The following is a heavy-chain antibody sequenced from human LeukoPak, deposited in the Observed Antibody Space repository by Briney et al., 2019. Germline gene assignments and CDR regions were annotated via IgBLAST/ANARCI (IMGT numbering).Heavy chain of an antibody. Sequence: GGSLRLSCAASGFTFSSYAMHWVRQAPGKGLEWVAVISYDGSNKYYADSVKGRFTISRDNSKNTLYLQMNSLRAEDTAVYYCARVTHYDILTGYPFDYWGQGTLVTVSS. CDR3: ARVTHYDILTGYPFDY. CDR1: GFTFSSYA. V-gene: IGHV3-30-3*01. J-gene: IGHJ4*02. D-gene: IGHD3-9*01. CDR2: ISYDGSNK.